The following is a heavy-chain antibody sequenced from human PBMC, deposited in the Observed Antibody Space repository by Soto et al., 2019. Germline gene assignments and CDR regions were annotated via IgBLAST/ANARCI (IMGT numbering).Heavy chain of an antibody. D-gene: IGHD7-27*01. J-gene: IGHJ4*02. CDR1: GGSISSGGYS. CDR3: ARGSVTGVLDY. Sequence: SETLSRTCAVSGGSISSGGYSWSWIRQPPGKGLEWIGYIYHSGSTYYNPSLKSRVTISVDRSKNQFSLKLSSVTTADTAVYYCARGSVTGVLDYWGQGTLVTVSS. V-gene: IGHV4-30-2*01. CDR2: IYHSGST.